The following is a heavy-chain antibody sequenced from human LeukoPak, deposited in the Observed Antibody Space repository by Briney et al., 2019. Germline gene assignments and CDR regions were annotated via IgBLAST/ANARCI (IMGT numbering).Heavy chain of an antibody. D-gene: IGHD3-22*01. Sequence: GGSLRLSCAASGFTFSNYAMTWVRQAPGKGLEWVANIKQDGSDKYYVDSVKGRFTISRDNAKNSLYLQMNSLRAEDTAVYYCARDDTHYGSSGSFYDAFDIWGQGTMVTVSS. CDR3: ARDDTHYGSSGSFYDAFDI. V-gene: IGHV3-7*01. CDR2: IKQDGSDK. CDR1: GFTFSNYA. J-gene: IGHJ3*02.